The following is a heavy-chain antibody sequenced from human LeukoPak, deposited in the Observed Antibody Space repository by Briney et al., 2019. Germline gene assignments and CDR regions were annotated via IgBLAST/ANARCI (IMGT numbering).Heavy chain of an antibody. CDR2: ISGSGGNT. CDR3: ARDKSSGWYSIGY. Sequence: GGSLRLSCAASVFTFSIYAMRWVRQAPGKGLEGVLGISGSGGNTYYADCVKGRLTISRDNAKNTLYRQMNSLRAEYTAVYYCARDKSSGWYSIGYWGQGTLVTVSS. J-gene: IGHJ4*02. V-gene: IGHV3-23*01. D-gene: IGHD6-19*01. CDR1: VFTFSIYA.